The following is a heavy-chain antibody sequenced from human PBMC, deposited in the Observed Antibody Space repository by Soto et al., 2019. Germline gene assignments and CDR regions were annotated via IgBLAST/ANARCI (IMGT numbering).Heavy chain of an antibody. CDR2: ISDDGSDE. Sequence: PGGSLRLSCAVSGFTFSSLAMHWVRQTPVKGLEWVAVISDDGSDEYYADSVKGRFTISRDNSKSTLFLQMNSLRPDDSAVYYCASPRGFSYGRGFDYWGPGTLVTVSS. CDR1: GFTFSSLA. D-gene: IGHD3-16*01. J-gene: IGHJ4*02. V-gene: IGHV3-30-3*01. CDR3: ASPRGFSYGRGFDY.